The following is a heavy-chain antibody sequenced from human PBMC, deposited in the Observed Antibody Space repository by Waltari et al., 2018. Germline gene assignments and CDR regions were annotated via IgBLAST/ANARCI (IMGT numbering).Heavy chain of an antibody. Sequence: QVQLQQWGAGLLKPSETLSLTCAVYGGSFSGYYWSWIRQPPGKGLEWIGEINHRGDTHDSPALKSQGTISVDTSKNQFSLKLSSVAAADTAVYYCARAVYKGISSGSDAFDIWGQGTMVTVSS. D-gene: IGHD6-6*01. CDR2: INHRGDT. J-gene: IGHJ3*02. CDR3: ARAVYKGISSGSDAFDI. V-gene: IGHV4-34*01. CDR1: GGSFSGYY.